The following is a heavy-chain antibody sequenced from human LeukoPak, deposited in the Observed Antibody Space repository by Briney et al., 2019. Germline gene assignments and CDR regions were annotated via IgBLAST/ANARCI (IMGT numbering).Heavy chain of an antibody. V-gene: IGHV3-7*04. CDR1: GFTFSSYW. J-gene: IGHJ4*02. CDR3: ARVMKIRWSQSVPN. CDR2: IKQDGSEK. D-gene: IGHD4-23*01. Sequence: PGGSLRLSCAASGFTFSSYWMSWVRQAPGKGLEWVANIKQDGSEKYYVDSVKGRFTISRDNAKNSLYLQMNSLRAEDTAVYYCARVMKIRWSQSVPNWGQGTLVTVSS.